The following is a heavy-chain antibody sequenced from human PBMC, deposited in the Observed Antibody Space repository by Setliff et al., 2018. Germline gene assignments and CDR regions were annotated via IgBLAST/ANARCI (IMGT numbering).Heavy chain of an antibody. CDR2: IYPGDSDT. V-gene: IGHV5-51*01. CDR1: GYRFSSHW. J-gene: IGHJ3*02. CDR3: ASSSGSPSNDAFDI. Sequence: GESLKISCKGSGYRFSSHWIGWVRQTPGKGLEWMGIIYPGDSDTRYSPSFQGQVTISADKSISTAYLQWSSLKASDTAMYYCASSSGSPSNDAFDIWGQGTTVTVSS. D-gene: IGHD1-26*01.